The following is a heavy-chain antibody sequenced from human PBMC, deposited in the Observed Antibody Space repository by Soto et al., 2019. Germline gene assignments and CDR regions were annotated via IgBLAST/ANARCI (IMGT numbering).Heavy chain of an antibody. Sequence: GSLRLSCAASRFTLGSHWLHCVRHAPVKRPVWVSRINSDASSTSYSDSVKGRFTISRDNANNALYRQMNSLGAEDTALYYYARVDGPDNYYYYAMEGCGQGTSVTVCS. J-gene: IGHJ6*02. V-gene: IGHV3-74*01. D-gene: IGHD3-10*01. CDR2: INSDASST. CDR3: ARVDGPDNYYYYAMEG. CDR1: RFTLGSHW.